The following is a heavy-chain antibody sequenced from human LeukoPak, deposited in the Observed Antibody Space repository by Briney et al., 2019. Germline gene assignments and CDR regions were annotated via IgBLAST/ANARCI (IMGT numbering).Heavy chain of an antibody. CDR2: INPNSGGT. J-gene: IGHJ4*02. D-gene: IGHD2-2*01. CDR1: GYTFTGYY. CDR3: ARVDLDIVVVPAASDTGY. Sequence: GASVKVSCKASGYTFTGYYMHWVRQAPGQGLEWMGWINPNSGGTNYAQKFQGRVTMTRDTSISTAYMELSRLRSDDTAVYYCARVDLDIVVVPAASDTGYWGLGTLVTVSS. V-gene: IGHV1-2*02.